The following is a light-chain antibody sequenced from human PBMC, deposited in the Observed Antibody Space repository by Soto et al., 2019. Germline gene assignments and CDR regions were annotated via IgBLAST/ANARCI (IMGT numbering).Light chain of an antibody. CDR1: ENIDDY. J-gene: IGKJ3*01. CDR2: GAS. Sequence: IQMTQSPSSLSASVGDRVTITCRASENIDDYLNWYQQKPGKAPKLLIHGASNLQGGVPSRFSATGSGTDFTLSINTLHPEDFATYYCQQSYNAPPYTCGPGTIVDLK. V-gene: IGKV1-39*01. CDR3: QQSYNAPPYT.